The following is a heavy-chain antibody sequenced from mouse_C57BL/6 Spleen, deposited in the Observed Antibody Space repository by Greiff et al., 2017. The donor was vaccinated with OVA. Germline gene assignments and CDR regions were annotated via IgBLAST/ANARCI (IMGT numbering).Heavy chain of an antibody. CDR3: ARWTIGYGSSGYYFDY. CDR1: GYTFTSYW. V-gene: IGHV1-69*01. J-gene: IGHJ2*01. D-gene: IGHD1-1*01. Sequence: QVQLQQPGAELVMPGASVKLSSKASGYTFTSYWMHWVKQRPGQGLEWIGEIDPSDSYTNYNQKFKGKSTLTVDRSSSTAYMQLSSLTSEDSAVYYCARWTIGYGSSGYYFDYWGQGTTLTVSS. CDR2: IDPSDSYT.